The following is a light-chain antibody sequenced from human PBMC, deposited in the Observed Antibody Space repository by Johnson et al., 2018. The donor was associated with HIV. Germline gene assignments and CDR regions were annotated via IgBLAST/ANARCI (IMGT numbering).Light chain of an antibody. V-gene: IGLV1-51*02. Sequence: QSVLTQPPSVSAAPGQKVTISCSGGISDVVNYADSWCHRLPGTAPKLLIYEHTQRPSGIPDRFSGSHSVTSSTLGITGLQTGDEAEYYCGTWDSRLRSGFFGTGTKVTVL. CDR1: ISDVVNYA. J-gene: IGLJ1*01. CDR3: GTWDSRLRSGF. CDR2: EHT.